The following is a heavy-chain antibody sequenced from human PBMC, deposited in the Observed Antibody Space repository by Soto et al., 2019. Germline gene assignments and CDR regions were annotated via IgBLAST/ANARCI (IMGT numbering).Heavy chain of an antibody. CDR3: ARMGILTHFDY. Sequence: ASVKVSCKASGYTFTSYALHWARQAPGQRLEWMGWINAGNGNTKYSQKFQGRVTITRDTSASTAYMELSSLRSEDTAVYYCARMGILTHFDYWGQGTLVTVSS. CDR2: INAGNGNT. D-gene: IGHD3-9*01. CDR1: GYTFTSYA. V-gene: IGHV1-3*01. J-gene: IGHJ4*02.